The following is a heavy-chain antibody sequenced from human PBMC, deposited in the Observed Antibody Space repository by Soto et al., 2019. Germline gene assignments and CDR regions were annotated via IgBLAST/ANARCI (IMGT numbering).Heavy chain of an antibody. V-gene: IGHV3-23*01. CDR3: AKDYYGIDV. J-gene: IGHJ6*02. CDR1: GFTFSSYA. CDR2: ISSGSNT. Sequence: SCAASGFTFSSYAMSWVRQAPGKGPEWVSAISSGSNTYYVDSVKGRFTISRDNSKNTLYLQMNSLRVEDTAVYYCAKDYYGIDVWGQGTTVTVSS.